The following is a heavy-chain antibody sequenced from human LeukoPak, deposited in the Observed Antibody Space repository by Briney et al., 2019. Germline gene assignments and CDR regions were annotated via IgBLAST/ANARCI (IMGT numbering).Heavy chain of an antibody. V-gene: IGHV3-23*01. CDR1: GFTFTTYA. D-gene: IGHD3-22*01. CDR3: AKTPYDVPFDY. CDR2: ISGSGGST. Sequence: GGSLRLSCAASGFTFTTYAMSWVRQAPGKGLEWVSAISGSGGSTYYADSVKGRFTISRDNSKNTLYLQMNSLRAEDTAVYYCAKTPYDVPFDYWGQGTLVTVSS. J-gene: IGHJ4*02.